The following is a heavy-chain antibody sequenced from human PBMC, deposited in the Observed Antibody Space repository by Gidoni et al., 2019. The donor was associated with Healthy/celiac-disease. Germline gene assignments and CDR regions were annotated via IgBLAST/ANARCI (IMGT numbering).Heavy chain of an antibody. V-gene: IGHV3-15*01. Sequence: EVQLVESGGGLVKPGGSLRLSCAASGFTFSNAWMSWVRQAPGKGLEWGGRIKSKTEGGTTDYAAPVKGRFTISRDDSKNTLYLQMNSLKTEDTAVYYCTTVTPDSSGYYFDYWGQGTLVTVSS. D-gene: IGHD3-22*01. J-gene: IGHJ4*02. CDR3: TTVTPDSSGYYFDY. CDR1: GFTFSNAW. CDR2: IKSKTEGGTT.